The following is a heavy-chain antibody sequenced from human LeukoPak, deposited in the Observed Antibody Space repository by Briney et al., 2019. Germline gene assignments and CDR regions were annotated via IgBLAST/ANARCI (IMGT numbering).Heavy chain of an antibody. J-gene: IGHJ3*02. CDR1: GFTFNNYA. Sequence: GGSLRLSCAASGFTFNNYAMSWVRQAPGQGLEWVSAISGGGSTYYADSVKGRFTISRDNSKNALYLQMHSLRAEDTAVYYCASVGPSSWAGIYAFDIWGQGTMVTVSS. CDR3: ASVGPSSWAGIYAFDI. CDR2: ISGGGST. D-gene: IGHD6-13*01. V-gene: IGHV3-23*01.